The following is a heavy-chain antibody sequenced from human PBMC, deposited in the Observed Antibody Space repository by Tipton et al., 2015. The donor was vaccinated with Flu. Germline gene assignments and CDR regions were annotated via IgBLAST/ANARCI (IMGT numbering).Heavy chain of an antibody. CDR2: ISPSGST. Sequence: TLSLTCTVSGGSIRSYYWSWIRQPAGKGLEWIGRISPSGSTNYNASLKGRVTMSVDTSKSQLSLRLSSATAADTAVYYCARGDRGYLDGYHIWGQGTMVTVSS. V-gene: IGHV4-4*07. CDR1: GGSIRSYY. D-gene: IGHD3-22*01. J-gene: IGHJ3*02. CDR3: ARGDRGYLDGYHI.